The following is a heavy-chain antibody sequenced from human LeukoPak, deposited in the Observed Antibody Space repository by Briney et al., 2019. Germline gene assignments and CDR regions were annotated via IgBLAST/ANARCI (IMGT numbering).Heavy chain of an antibody. J-gene: IGHJ5*02. Sequence: GGSLRLSCAASGFTVSSNYVSWVRQAPGMGPEWVSVIFSDGSTYYADSVKGRFTISRDNSKNTLYLQMNNLRAEDTAVYYCARVMTAITNWFDPWGQGTLVTVSS. V-gene: IGHV3-66*01. D-gene: IGHD2-21*02. CDR3: ARVMTAITNWFDP. CDR2: IFSDGST. CDR1: GFTVSSNY.